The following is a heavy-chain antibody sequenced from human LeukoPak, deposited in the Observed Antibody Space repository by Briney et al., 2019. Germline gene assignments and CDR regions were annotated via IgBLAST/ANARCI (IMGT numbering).Heavy chain of an antibody. Sequence: PSETLPLTCTVSGGSISSYYWSWIRQPPGKGLEWIGYIYYSGSTNYNPSLKSRVTISVDTSKNQFSLKLSSVTAADTAVYYCAREEGGEYFDYWGQGTLVTVSS. J-gene: IGHJ4*02. CDR3: AREEGGEYFDY. V-gene: IGHV4-59*01. CDR2: IYYSGST. D-gene: IGHD3-16*01. CDR1: GGSISSYY.